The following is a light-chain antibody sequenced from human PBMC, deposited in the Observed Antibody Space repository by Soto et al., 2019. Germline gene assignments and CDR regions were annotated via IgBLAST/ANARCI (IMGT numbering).Light chain of an antibody. Sequence: QSALTQPPSASGSPGQSVTISCTGTSSDVGGCNYVSWYQQHPGKAPKLIIYGNSKRPSGVPDRFSGSKSGTSASLAISGLQSEDEADYYCAAWDDSLNGYVFGTGTKVTVL. CDR3: AAWDDSLNGYV. V-gene: IGLV2-8*01. CDR1: SSDVGGCNY. J-gene: IGLJ1*01. CDR2: GNS.